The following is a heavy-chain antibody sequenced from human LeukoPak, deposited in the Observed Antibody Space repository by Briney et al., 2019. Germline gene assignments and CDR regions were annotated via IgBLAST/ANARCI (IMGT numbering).Heavy chain of an antibody. CDR1: GFTLSSYA. CDR2: TSSSDAGT. J-gene: IGHJ4*02. D-gene: IGHD6-19*01. V-gene: IGHV3-23*01. CDR3: AKPPRASSSGWSFDY. Sequence: GGSLRLSCAASGFTLSSYAMSWVRQAPGKGLEWVSATSSSDAGTYYADSVKGRFTISRDNSKNTLYLQMNSLRAEDTAVYYCAKPPRASSSGWSFDYWGQGTLVTVSS.